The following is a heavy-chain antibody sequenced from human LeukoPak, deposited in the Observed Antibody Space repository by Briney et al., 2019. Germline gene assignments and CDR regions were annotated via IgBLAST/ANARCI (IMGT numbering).Heavy chain of an antibody. V-gene: IGHV4-39*01. CDR3: ASRLERYFDWFGSATPVR. Sequence: KSSETLSLTCTVSGGSISRSSYYWGWIRQPPGKGLEWIGSIYYSGSTYYNPSLKSRVTISVDTSKNQFSLKLSSVTAADTAVYYCASRLERYFDWFGSATPVRWGQGTLVTVSS. CDR1: GGSISRSSYY. J-gene: IGHJ4*02. D-gene: IGHD3-9*01. CDR2: IYYSGST.